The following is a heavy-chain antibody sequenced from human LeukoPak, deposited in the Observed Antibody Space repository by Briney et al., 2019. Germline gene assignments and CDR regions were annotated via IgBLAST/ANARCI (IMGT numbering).Heavy chain of an antibody. CDR3: ARVSGYYESSGYYQDKWCDP. D-gene: IGHD3-22*01. CDR1: GFAFSNYG. V-gene: IGHV3-33*01. J-gene: IGHJ5*02. Sequence: GGSLRLPREASGFAFSNYGVHWVRQAPGKGLEWVAVIWYDGGSTKYYADSVKGRFTISRDNSKNTLYLQMNSLRAEDTAVYYCARVSGYYESSGYYQDKWCDPWGQGTLVTVSS. CDR2: IWYDGGSTK.